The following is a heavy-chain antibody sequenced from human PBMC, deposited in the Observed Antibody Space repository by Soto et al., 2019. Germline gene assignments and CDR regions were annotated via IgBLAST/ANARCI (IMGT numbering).Heavy chain of an antibody. CDR2: TYYRSKWYN. D-gene: IGHD3-10*01. CDR3: ARVLVRDLNWFDP. Sequence: PSQTLSLTCAISGDSVSSNSAAWNSIRQSPSRGLEWLGRTYYRSKWYNDYAVSVKSRITINPDTSKNQFSLQLNSVTPEDTAVYYCARVLVRDLNWFDPWGQGTLVTVSS. CDR1: GDSVSSNSAA. J-gene: IGHJ5*02. V-gene: IGHV6-1*01.